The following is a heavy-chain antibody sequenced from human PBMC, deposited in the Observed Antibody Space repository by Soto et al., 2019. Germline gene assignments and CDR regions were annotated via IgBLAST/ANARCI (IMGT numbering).Heavy chain of an antibody. CDR3: AKWASLGGLKPPRHSSGPTGLFYFDY. D-gene: IGHD6-19*01. V-gene: IGHV3-30*18. CDR2: ISYDGSNK. Sequence: GGSLRLSCAASGFTFSSYGMHWVRQAPGKGLEWVAVISYDGSNKYYADSVKGRFTISRDNSKNTLYLQMNSLRAEDTAVYYCAKWASLGGLKPPRHSSGPTGLFYFDYWGQGTLVTVSS. CDR1: GFTFSSYG. J-gene: IGHJ4*02.